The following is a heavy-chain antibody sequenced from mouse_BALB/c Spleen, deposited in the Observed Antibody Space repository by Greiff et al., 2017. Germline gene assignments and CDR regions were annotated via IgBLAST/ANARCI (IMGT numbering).Heavy chain of an antibody. CDR1: GFTFSSYA. CDR2: ISSGGSYT. D-gene: IGHD2-14*01. CDR3: ARSGYDDYFDY. V-gene: IGHV5-9-3*01. Sequence: EVQLVESGGGLVKPGGSLKLSCAASGFTFSSYAMSWVRQTPEKRLEWVATISSGGSYTYYPDSVKGRFTISRDNAKNTLYLQMSSLRSEDTAMYYCARSGYDDYFDYWGQGTTLTVSS. J-gene: IGHJ2*01.